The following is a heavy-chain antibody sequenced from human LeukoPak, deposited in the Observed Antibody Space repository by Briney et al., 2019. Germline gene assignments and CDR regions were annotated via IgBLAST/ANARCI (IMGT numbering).Heavy chain of an antibody. CDR3: ARALSSYSDYYFDY. J-gene: IGHJ4*02. CDR1: GFPFNTFG. Sequence: PGGSLRLSCAASGFPFNTFGMYWVRQSPGKGLEWVAVIWYDGSNADYADSVKGRFTISRENAKNSLSLQMNSLRAEDTAVYFCARALSSYSDYYFDYWGQGALVTVSS. D-gene: IGHD4-11*01. CDR2: IWYDGSNA. V-gene: IGHV3-33*01.